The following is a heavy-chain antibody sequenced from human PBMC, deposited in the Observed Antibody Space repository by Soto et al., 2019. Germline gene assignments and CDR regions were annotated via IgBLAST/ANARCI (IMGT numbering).Heavy chain of an antibody. V-gene: IGHV1-69*04. J-gene: IGHJ6*03. CDR1: GGTFSSYT. CDR2: IIPILGIA. CDR3: AREPMATTYYYYYYMDV. Sequence: ASVKVSCKASGGTFSSYTSRWVRQAPGQGLEWMGRIIPILGIANYAQKFQGRVTITADKSTSTAYMELSSLRSEDTAVYYCAREPMATTYYYYYYMDVWGKGTTVTVSS. D-gene: IGHD5-12*01.